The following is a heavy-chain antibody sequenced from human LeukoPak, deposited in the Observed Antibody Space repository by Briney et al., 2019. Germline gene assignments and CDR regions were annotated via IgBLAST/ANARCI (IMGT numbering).Heavy chain of an antibody. V-gene: IGHV4-34*01. CDR2: INHSGST. D-gene: IGHD4-17*01. CDR1: GGSFSGYY. Sequence: PSETLSLTCAVYGGSFSGYYWSWIRQPPGKGLEWIGEINHSGSTNYNPSLKSRVTISVDTSKNQFSLKLSSVTAADTAVYYCARLGRRRDYETDWGQGTLVTVSS. CDR3: ARLGRRRDYETD. J-gene: IGHJ4*02.